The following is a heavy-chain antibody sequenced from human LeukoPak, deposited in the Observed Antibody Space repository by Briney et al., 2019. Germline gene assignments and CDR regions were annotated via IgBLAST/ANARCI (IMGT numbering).Heavy chain of an antibody. J-gene: IGHJ4*02. V-gene: IGHV4-34*01. D-gene: IGHD3-10*01. CDR1: DGSFSGYY. CDR2: INHSGST. Sequence: SETLSLTCAVYDGSFSGYYWSWIRQPPGKGLEWIGEINHSGSTNYNPSLKSRVTISVDTSKNQFSLKLSSVTAADTAVYYCARSGYGSGRGRRFLDYWGQGTLVTVSS. CDR3: ARSGYGSGRGRRFLDY.